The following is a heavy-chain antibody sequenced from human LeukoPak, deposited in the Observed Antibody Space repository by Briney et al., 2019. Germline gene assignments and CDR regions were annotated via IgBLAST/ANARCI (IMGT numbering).Heavy chain of an antibody. CDR2: ISSSGSII. D-gene: IGHD3-22*01. V-gene: IGHV3-48*03. CDR1: GFAFSDYE. Sequence: GGSLRLSCASSGFAFSDYEMNWVRQAPGKGLEWVSYISSSGSIIYYADSVKGRFTISRDNAKNSLYLQMNSLRAEDTAVYYCARDGASAGYYGFDIWGQGTMVTVS. J-gene: IGHJ3*02. CDR3: ARDGASAGYYGFDI.